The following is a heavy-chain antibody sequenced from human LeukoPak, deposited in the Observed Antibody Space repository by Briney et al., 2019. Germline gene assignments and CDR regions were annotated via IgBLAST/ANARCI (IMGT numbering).Heavy chain of an antibody. J-gene: IGHJ5*02. CDR1: GGTFSSYA. V-gene: IGHV1-18*01. Sequence: GSSVKVSCKASGGTFSSYAISWVRQAPGQGLEWMGWISAYNGNTNYAQKLQGRVTMTTDTSTSTAYMELRSLRSDDTAVYYCARAFRRDRSRYMIRDNWFDPWGQGTLVTVSS. D-gene: IGHD3-16*01. CDR3: ARAFRRDRSRYMIRDNWFDP. CDR2: ISAYNGNT.